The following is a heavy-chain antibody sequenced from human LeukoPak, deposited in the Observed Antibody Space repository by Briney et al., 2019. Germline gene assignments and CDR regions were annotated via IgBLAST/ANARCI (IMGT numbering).Heavy chain of an antibody. CDR2: IYHSGST. J-gene: IGHJ4*02. Sequence: PSETLSLTCTVSGGSISSYYWGWIRQPPGKGLEWIGSIYHSGSTYYNPSLKSRVTISVDTSKNQFSLKLSSVTAADTAVYYCASGSYWPPGKYWGQGTLVTVSS. V-gene: IGHV4-38-2*02. CDR3: ASGSYWPPGKY. CDR1: GGSISSYY. D-gene: IGHD1-26*01.